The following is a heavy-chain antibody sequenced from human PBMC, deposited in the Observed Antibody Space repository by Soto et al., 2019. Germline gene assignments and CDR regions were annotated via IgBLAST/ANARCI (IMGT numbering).Heavy chain of an antibody. V-gene: IGHV4-4*02. CDR3: ARDRLPGYYYYGMDV. Sequence: PSETLSLTCAVSGGSISSSNWWSWVRQPPGKGLEWIGEIYHSGSTNYNPSLKSRVTISVDKSKNQFSLKLSSVTAADTAVYYCARDRLPGYYYYGMDVWGQGTTVTVSS. J-gene: IGHJ6*02. CDR1: GGSISSSNW. D-gene: IGHD5-18*01. CDR2: IYHSGST.